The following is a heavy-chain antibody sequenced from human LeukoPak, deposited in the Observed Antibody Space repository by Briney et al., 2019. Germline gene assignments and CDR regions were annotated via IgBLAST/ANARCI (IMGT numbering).Heavy chain of an antibody. CDR1: GFTFSSYA. J-gene: IGHJ5*02. Sequence: GGSLRLSCAASGFTFSSYAMTWVRQAPGKGLEWVSGISGSGGRTYYADSVKGRFTISRDNSENTLYLQMNSLRAEDTAVYYCAIEKWESGWFDPWGQGTLVTVSS. CDR3: AIEKWESGWFDP. V-gene: IGHV3-23*01. CDR2: ISGSGGRT. D-gene: IGHD1-26*01.